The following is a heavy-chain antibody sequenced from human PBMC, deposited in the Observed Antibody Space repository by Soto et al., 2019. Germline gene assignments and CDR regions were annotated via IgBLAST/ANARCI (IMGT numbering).Heavy chain of an antibody. CDR3: AAYCSGGSCYPGGYYYGMDV. D-gene: IGHD2-15*01. Sequence: SETLSLTCTVSGGSISSYYWSWIRQPAGKGLEWIGRIYTSGSTNYNPSLKSRVTMSVDTSKNQFSLKLSSVTAADTAVYYCAAYCSGGSCYPGGYYYGMDVWGQGTTVTVSS. J-gene: IGHJ6*02. CDR2: IYTSGST. CDR1: GGSISSYY. V-gene: IGHV4-4*07.